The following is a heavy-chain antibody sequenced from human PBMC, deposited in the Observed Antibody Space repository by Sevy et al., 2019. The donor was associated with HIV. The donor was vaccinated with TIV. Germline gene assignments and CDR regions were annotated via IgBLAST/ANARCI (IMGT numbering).Heavy chain of an antibody. J-gene: IGHJ4*02. CDR2: ISSNSKYL. V-gene: IGHV3-21*06. CDR3: ARETVALYYSYTWGFDF. D-gene: IGHD3-16*01. Sequence: GGSLRLSCATSGFHFNYHDMHWVRQAPGKGLEWVSSISSNSKYLYYADSVKGRFTVSRDNARSSLFLQLSDLRAGDTAVYYCARETVALYYSYTWGFDFWGQGTVVTVSS. CDR1: GFHFNYHD.